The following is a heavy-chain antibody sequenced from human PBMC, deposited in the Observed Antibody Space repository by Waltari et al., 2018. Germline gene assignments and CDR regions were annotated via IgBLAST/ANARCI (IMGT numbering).Heavy chain of an antibody. D-gene: IGHD5-12*01. Sequence: QVQLVQSGAEVKKPGASVKVSCEASGYTFTNYDINWVRQATGPGIEWMGWMNPNIGNTGYAPKVHGRVTMTRNTSLSTAYMELSSLKSEDAAVYYCARVRAASTRPLPHWGQGPLVTVSS. V-gene: IGHV1-8*01. CDR3: ARVRAASTRPLPH. J-gene: IGHJ4*02. CDR2: MNPNIGNT. CDR1: GYTFTNYD.